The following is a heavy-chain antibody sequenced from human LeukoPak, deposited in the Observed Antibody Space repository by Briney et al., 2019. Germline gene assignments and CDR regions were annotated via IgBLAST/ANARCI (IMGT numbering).Heavy chain of an antibody. J-gene: IGHJ4*02. D-gene: IGHD3-10*01. CDR2: ISSSSSYI. CDR1: GFSFSSYS. V-gene: IGHV3-21*01. CDR3: ARDGGSPYYWDSG. Sequence: GGSLRLSCAASGFSFSSYSMNWVRQAPGKGLEWVSSISSSSSYIYYADSVKGRFTISRDNAKNSLYLQMNSLRAEDTAVYYCARDGGSPYYWDSGWGQGTLVTVSS.